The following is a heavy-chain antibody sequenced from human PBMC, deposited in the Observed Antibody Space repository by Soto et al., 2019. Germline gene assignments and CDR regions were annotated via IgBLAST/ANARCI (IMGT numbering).Heavy chain of an antibody. D-gene: IGHD6-19*01. CDR3: AKGEYLEQWLVPWFDP. V-gene: IGHV3-9*01. CDR2: ISWNSGSI. Sequence: EVQLVESGGGLVQPGRSLRLSCAASGFTFDDYAMHWVRQAPGKGLEWVSGISWNSGSIGYADSVKGRFTISRDNAKNSLYLQMNSLRAEDTALYYCAKGEYLEQWLVPWFDPWGQGTLVTVSS. CDR1: GFTFDDYA. J-gene: IGHJ5*02.